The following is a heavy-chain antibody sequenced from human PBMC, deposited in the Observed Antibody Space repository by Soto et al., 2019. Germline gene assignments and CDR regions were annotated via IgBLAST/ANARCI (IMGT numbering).Heavy chain of an antibody. Sequence: PAETLSVTCTFSGGSISSNYWTWIRQPPGKGLEWIGYVYNSGSTNYNPSLKSRVTISEDTSKSQFSLKVNSMTAADTAVYYCARYRREAVAGYTLDNWGQGILVTVSS. D-gene: IGHD6-13*01. CDR2: VYNSGST. CDR3: ARYRREAVAGYTLDN. J-gene: IGHJ4*02. CDR1: GGSISSNY. V-gene: IGHV4-59*01.